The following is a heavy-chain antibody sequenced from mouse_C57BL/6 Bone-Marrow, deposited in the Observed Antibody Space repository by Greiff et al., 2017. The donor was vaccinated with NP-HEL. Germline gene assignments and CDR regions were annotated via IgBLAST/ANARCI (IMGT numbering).Heavy chain of an antibody. CDR2: IDPETGGT. Sequence: QVQLKESGAELVRPGASVTLSCKASGYTFTDYEMHWVKQTPVHGLEWIGAIDPETGGTAYNQKFKGKAILTADKSSSTAYMELRSLTSEDSAVYYCTRGTTVVATGVDYWGQGTTLTVSS. J-gene: IGHJ2*01. CDR3: TRGTTVVATGVDY. CDR1: GYTFTDYE. V-gene: IGHV1-15*01. D-gene: IGHD1-1*01.